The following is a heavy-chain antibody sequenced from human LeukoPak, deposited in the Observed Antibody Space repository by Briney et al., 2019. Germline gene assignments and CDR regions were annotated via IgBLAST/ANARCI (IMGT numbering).Heavy chain of an antibody. CDR1: GFTFNNYA. Sequence: QPGGSLRLSCAASGFTFNNYAMRWVRQAPGKGLEWVSAISGSAGATYYPDSVKGPFPISRDNSKNTLYLQMNSLSAEDTAVYYCAKKRDNHDWLYYFDDWGLGTQVTVSS. CDR3: AKKRDNHDWLYYFDD. J-gene: IGHJ4*01. CDR2: ISGSAGAT. D-gene: IGHD3-9*01. V-gene: IGHV3-23*01.